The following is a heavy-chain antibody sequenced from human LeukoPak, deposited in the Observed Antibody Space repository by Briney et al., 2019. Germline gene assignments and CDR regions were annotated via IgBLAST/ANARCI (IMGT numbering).Heavy chain of an antibody. CDR2: IIPIFGTA. J-gene: IGHJ5*02. V-gene: IGHV1-69*01. CDR3: ARGALRFSPFDP. Sequence: SVKVSCKASGGTFSSYAISWVRQAPGQGFEWMGGIIPIFGTANYAQKFQGRVTITADESTSTAYMELSSLRSEDTAVYYCARGALRFSPFDPWGQGTLVTVSS. D-gene: IGHD3-3*01. CDR1: GGTFSSYA.